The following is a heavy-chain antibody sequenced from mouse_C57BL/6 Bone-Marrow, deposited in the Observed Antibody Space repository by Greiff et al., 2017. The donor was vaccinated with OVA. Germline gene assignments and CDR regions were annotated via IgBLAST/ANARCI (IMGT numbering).Heavy chain of an antibody. CDR1: GYTFTDHY. CDR2: LYPGSGNT. V-gene: IGHV1-76*01. J-gene: IGHJ2*01. Sequence: VQVVESGAEVVRPGASVKLSCKASGYTFTDHYINWVKQRPGQGLEWIARLYPGSGNTYYNEKFKGKATLTAEKSSNTAYMQLSSLTSEDSAVYFCARDDGYFFEYWGQGTTLTVSS. D-gene: IGHD2-3*01. CDR3: ARDDGYFFEY.